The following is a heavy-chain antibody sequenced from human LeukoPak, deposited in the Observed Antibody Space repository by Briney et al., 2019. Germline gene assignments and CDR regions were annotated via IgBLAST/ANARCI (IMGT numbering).Heavy chain of an antibody. Sequence: SETLSLTCTVSGGSISSYYWSWIRQPPGKGLEWIGYIYYSGSTNYNPSLKSRVTISVDTSKNLFSLKLSSVTAADTAVYYCARAKTYCTNGVCYTAIDYWGQGTLVTVSS. D-gene: IGHD2-8*01. CDR3: ARAKTYCTNGVCYTAIDY. V-gene: IGHV4-59*01. J-gene: IGHJ4*02. CDR2: IYYSGST. CDR1: GGSISSYY.